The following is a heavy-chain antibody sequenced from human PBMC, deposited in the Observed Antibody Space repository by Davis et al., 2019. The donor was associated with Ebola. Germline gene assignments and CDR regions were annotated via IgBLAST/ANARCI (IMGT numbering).Heavy chain of an antibody. V-gene: IGHV3-66*02. D-gene: IGHD3-16*01. CDR1: GFTFSDYY. J-gene: IGHJ4*02. CDR3: TRDEGDYVGGGFDL. Sequence: GESLKISCEVSGFTFSDYYMSWVRQAPGKGLEWVSVLYSVGATYYADSVKGRFTISRDNSKNTLYLQMNSLRAEDTAVYYCTRDEGDYVGGGFDLWGQGTLVSVSS. CDR2: LYSVGAT.